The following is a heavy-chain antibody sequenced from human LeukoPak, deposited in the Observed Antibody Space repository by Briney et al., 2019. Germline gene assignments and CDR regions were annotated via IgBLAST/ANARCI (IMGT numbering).Heavy chain of an antibody. V-gene: IGHV3-23*01. D-gene: IGHD3-22*01. Sequence: GGSLRLSCAASGFTFSGYAMSWVRQAPGKGLEWVSAISGSGGSTYYADSVKGRFTISRDNSKNTLYLQMNSLRAEDTAVYNCATVSTYYYDSSGYYPFEGWGQGTLVTVSS. J-gene: IGHJ4*02. CDR3: ATVSTYYYDSSGYYPFEG. CDR1: GFTFSGYA. CDR2: ISGSGGST.